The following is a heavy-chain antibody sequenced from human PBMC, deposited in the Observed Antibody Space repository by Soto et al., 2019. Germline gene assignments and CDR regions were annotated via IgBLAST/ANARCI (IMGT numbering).Heavy chain of an antibody. CDR2: IDWDDDK. CDR3: ARTGYSSGLDAFDI. V-gene: IGHV2-70*01. CDR1: GFSLSTSGMC. J-gene: IGHJ3*02. Sequence: SGPALVNPTQTLTLTCTFSGFSLSTSGMCVSWIRQPPGKALEWLALIDWDDDKYYSTSLKTRLTISKDTSKNQVVLTMTNMDPVDTATYYCARTGYSSGLDAFDIWGQGTMVTVSS. D-gene: IGHD6-19*01.